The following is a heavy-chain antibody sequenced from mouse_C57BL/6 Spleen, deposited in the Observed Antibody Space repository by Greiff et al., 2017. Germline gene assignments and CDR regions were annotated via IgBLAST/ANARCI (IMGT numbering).Heavy chain of an antibody. CDR3: ARPLYGSSYEDY. J-gene: IGHJ2*01. CDR1: GYAFSSSW. Sequence: VQLQESGPELVKPGASVKISCKASGYAFSSSWMNWVKQRPGKGLEWIGRIYPGDGDTNYNGKFKGKATLTADKSSSTAYMQLSSLTSEDSAVYFCARPLYGSSYEDYWGQGTTLTVSS. D-gene: IGHD1-1*01. CDR2: IYPGDGDT. V-gene: IGHV1-82*01.